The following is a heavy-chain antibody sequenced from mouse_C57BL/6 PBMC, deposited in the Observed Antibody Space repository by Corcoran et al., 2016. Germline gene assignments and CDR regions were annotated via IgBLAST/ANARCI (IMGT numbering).Heavy chain of an antibody. CDR3: ARDYIDY. J-gene: IGHJ2*01. Sequence: DVQLQESGPGLVNPSQSLSLTCSVTGYSITSGYYWNWIRQFPGNKLEWMGYISYDGSNNYNPSLKNRISITRDTSKNQFFLKLNSVTTEDTATYYCARDYIDYWGQGTTLTVSS. V-gene: IGHV3-6*01. D-gene: IGHD2-12*01. CDR1: GYSITSGYY. CDR2: ISYDGSN.